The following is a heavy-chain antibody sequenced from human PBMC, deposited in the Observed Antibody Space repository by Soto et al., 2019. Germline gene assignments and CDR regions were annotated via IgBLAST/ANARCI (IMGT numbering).Heavy chain of an antibody. CDR2: ISAYNGNT. Sequence: ASVKVSCKASGYTFTSYGISWVRQAPGQGLEWMGWISAYNGNTNYAQKIQGRVTMTTDTSTSTAYMELRSLRSDDTAVYYCARDLGAGGDFDWLLYSYFDYWGQGTLVTVSS. V-gene: IGHV1-18*01. CDR3: ARDLGAGGDFDWLLYSYFDY. D-gene: IGHD3-9*01. J-gene: IGHJ4*02. CDR1: GYTFTSYG.